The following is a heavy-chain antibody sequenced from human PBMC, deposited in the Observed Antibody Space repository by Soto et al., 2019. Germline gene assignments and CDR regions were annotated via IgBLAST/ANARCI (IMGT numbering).Heavy chain of an antibody. Sequence: ESGGGVVQPGRSLRLSCAASGFTFSSYGMHWVRQAPGKGLEWVAVISYDGSNKYYADSVKGRFTISRDNSKNTLYLQMNSLRAEDTAVYYCAKDGGYCSSTSCYSGGMDVWGKGTTVTVSS. D-gene: IGHD2-2*01. CDR3: AKDGGYCSSTSCYSGGMDV. CDR1: GFTFSSYG. CDR2: ISYDGSNK. J-gene: IGHJ6*03. V-gene: IGHV3-30*18.